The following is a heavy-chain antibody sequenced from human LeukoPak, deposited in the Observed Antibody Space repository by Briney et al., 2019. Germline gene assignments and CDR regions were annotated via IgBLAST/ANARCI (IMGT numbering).Heavy chain of an antibody. CDR2: ISSSSSYI. D-gene: IGHD3-22*01. J-gene: IGHJ6*03. CDR1: GFTFSSYS. CDR3: ARDRSGYYSLGPNYYYYYMDV. V-gene: IGHV3-21*01. Sequence: GGSLRLSCAASGFTFSSYSMNWVRQAPEKGLEWVSSISSSSSYIYYADSVKGRFTISRDNAKNSLYLQMNSLRAEDTAVYYCARDRSGYYSLGPNYYYYYMDVWGKGTTVTVSS.